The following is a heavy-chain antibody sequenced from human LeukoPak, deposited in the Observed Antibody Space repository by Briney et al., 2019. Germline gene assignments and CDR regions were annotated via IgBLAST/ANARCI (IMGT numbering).Heavy chain of an antibody. Sequence: KASETLSLTCTVSSDSISSYYWSWIRQPPGEGLELIGYIYYSGSTNYNPSLKSRVTISVDTSKNQFSLKLSSVTAADTAVYYCARGNYYDGSGSLDYWGPGTLVTVAS. CDR2: IYYSGST. J-gene: IGHJ4*02. CDR3: ARGNYYDGSGSLDY. CDR1: SDSISSYY. D-gene: IGHD3-22*01. V-gene: IGHV4-59*01.